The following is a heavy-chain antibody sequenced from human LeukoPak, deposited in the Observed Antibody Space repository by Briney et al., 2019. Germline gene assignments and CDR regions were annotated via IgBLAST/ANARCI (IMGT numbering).Heavy chain of an antibody. V-gene: IGHV3-23*01. J-gene: IGHJ4*02. CDR3: AKWGCSGSDCYPFDY. CDR1: GFTFSSHA. D-gene: IGHD2-21*02. CDR2: MSGSGGST. Sequence: GGSLRLSCAGSGFTFSSHAMSWVRQAPGKGLEWVSAMSGSGGSTYYADSVKGRFTISRDNSKDTLYLQMNSLRAEDTAVYYCAKWGCSGSDCYPFDYWGQGTLVTVSS.